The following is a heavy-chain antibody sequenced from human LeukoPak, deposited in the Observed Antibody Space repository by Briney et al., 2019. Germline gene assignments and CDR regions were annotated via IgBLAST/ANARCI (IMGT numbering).Heavy chain of an antibody. CDR2: INPSGGST. CDR3: ASPLGWDREGGDY. V-gene: IGHV1-46*01. D-gene: IGHD1-26*01. Sequence: GASVKVSCKASGYTFTSYYMHWVRQAPGQGHEWMGIINPSGGSTSYAQKFQGRVTMTRDTSTSTVYMELSSLRSEDTAVYYCASPLGWDREGGDYWGQGTLVTVSS. CDR1: GYTFTSYY. J-gene: IGHJ4*02.